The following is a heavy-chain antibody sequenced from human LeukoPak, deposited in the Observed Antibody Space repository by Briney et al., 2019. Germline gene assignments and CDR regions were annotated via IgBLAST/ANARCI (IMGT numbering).Heavy chain of an antibody. CDR2: IYSDRST. D-gene: IGHD1-1*01. CDR3: SRDGRAVAATTGY. V-gene: IGHV3-53*01. J-gene: IGHJ4*02. Sequence: PEGSLRLSCAASGFTVRSTYMSWVRQAPGKGLEWVSLIYSDRSTYYADSVKGRFTISRDTSKNTLYLQMNSLRAEDTAVYYCSRDGRAVAATTGYWGQGTLVTVSS. CDR1: GFTVRSTY.